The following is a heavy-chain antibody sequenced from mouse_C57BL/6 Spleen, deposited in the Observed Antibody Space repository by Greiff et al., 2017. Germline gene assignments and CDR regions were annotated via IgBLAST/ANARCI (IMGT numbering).Heavy chain of an antibody. CDR2: IHPNSGST. Sequence: QVQLQQPGAELVKPGASVKLSCKASGYTFTSYWMHWVKQRPGQGLEWIGMIHPNSGSTNYNEKFKSKATLTVDKSSSTAYMRLSSLTSEDSAVYYCARGPYDYGSSLDYWGQGTTLTVSS. D-gene: IGHD1-1*01. CDR1: GYTFTSYW. V-gene: IGHV1-64*01. CDR3: ARGPYDYGSSLDY. J-gene: IGHJ2*01.